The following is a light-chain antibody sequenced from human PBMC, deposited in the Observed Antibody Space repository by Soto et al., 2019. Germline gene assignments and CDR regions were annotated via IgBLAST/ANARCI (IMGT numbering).Light chain of an antibody. CDR1: QSVSSN. Sequence: EIVMTQSPATLSVSPGERATLSCRASQSVSSNLAWYQQKPGQAPRLLIYGASTRATGIPARFSGSGSGTESTLTISSLQSEDFALYYCQQYNDWSLTFGQGTKVDI. V-gene: IGKV3-15*01. J-gene: IGKJ1*01. CDR2: GAS. CDR3: QQYNDWSLT.